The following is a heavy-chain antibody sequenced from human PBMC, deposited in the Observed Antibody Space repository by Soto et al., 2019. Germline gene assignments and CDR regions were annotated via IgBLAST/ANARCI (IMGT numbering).Heavy chain of an antibody. Sequence: GESLKISCKGSGYIFRTSWIGWVRQMPGKGLEWMGIIYPGDSDTRYSPSFQGQVTISADKSISTAYLQWSSLKASDTAMYYCARCRSRNYYYGMDVWGQGTTVTVSS. J-gene: IGHJ6*02. D-gene: IGHD6-13*01. CDR2: IYPGDSDT. CDR1: GYIFRTSW. V-gene: IGHV5-51*01. CDR3: ARCRSRNYYYGMDV.